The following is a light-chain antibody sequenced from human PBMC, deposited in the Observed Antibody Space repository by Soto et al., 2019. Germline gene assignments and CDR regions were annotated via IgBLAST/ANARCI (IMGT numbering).Light chain of an antibody. CDR1: SSDVGGYNY. V-gene: IGLV2-14*01. Sequence: QSALTQPASVSGSPGQSITISCTGTSSDVGGYNYVSWYQQHPGKAPKLMIYEVSNRPSGLSNRFSGSKSGNTASPTISGLQAEDEADYYCSSYTSSSTLEVFGGGTKLTVL. J-gene: IGLJ3*02. CDR3: SSYTSSSTLEV. CDR2: EVS.